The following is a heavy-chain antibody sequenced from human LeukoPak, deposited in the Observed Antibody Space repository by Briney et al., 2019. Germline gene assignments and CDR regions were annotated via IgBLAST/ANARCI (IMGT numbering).Heavy chain of an antibody. D-gene: IGHD3-10*01. CDR2: INHSGST. CDR1: GGSFSGYY. J-gene: IGHJ4*02. V-gene: IGHV4-34*01. Sequence: SETLSLTCAVYGGSFSGYYWSWIRQPPGKGLEWIGEINHSGSTNYNPSLKSRVTISVDTPKNQFSLKLSSVTAADTAVYYCARRRITMVRGVIIRLEFDYWGQGTLVTVSS. CDR3: ARRRITMVRGVIIRLEFDY.